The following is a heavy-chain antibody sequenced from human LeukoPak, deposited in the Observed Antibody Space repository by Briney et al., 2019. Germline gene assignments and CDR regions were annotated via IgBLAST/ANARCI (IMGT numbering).Heavy chain of an antibody. CDR2: INHSGST. CDR1: GGSFSGYY. V-gene: IGHV4-34*01. J-gene: IGHJ5*02. CDR3: ARGQGAVAGTRWFDP. Sequence: SETLSLTCAVYGGSFSGYYWSWIRQPPGKGLEWIGDINHSGSTNYNPSLKSRVTISVDTSKNQFSLKLSSVTAADTAVYYCARGQGAVAGTRWFDPWGQGTLVTVSS. D-gene: IGHD6-19*01.